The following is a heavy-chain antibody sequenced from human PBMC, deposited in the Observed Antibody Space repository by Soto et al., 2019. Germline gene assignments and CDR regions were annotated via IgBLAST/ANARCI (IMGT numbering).Heavy chain of an antibody. J-gene: IGHJ6*02. D-gene: IGHD2-2*02. CDR3: GREVYLYGVDV. CDR1: GFTFSTYW. V-gene: IGHV3-74*01. CDR2: INSDGSNT. Sequence: GGSLRLSCAASGFTFSTYWMHWVRQAPGKGLVWVSHINSDGSNTGYADSVKGRFTISRDNAKNTLYLQMNSLRAEDTAVYYCGREVYLYGVDVWGQGTTVTVSS.